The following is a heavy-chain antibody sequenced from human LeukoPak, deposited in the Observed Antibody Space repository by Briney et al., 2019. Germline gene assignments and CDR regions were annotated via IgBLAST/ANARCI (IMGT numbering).Heavy chain of an antibody. V-gene: IGHV1-18*01. CDR3: ARAFSGYDYYYMDV. J-gene: IGHJ6*03. CDR1: GYTFTSYG. D-gene: IGHD1-26*01. Sequence: ASVKVSCKASGYTFTSYGISWVRQAPGQGLEWMGWISGDNGDTNYAQKLQGRVTITRNTSISTAYMELSSLRSEDTAVYYCARAFSGYDYYYMDVWGKGTTVTVSS. CDR2: ISGDNGDT.